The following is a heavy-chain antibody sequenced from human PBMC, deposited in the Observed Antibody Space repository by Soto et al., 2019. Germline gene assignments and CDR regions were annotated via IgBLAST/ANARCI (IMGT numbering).Heavy chain of an antibody. CDR2: IYYSGST. CDR1: GGSISSGGYY. CDR3: ARAGGGSGSYEN. V-gene: IGHV4-31*03. J-gene: IGHJ4*02. Sequence: SETLSLTCTVSGGSISSGGYYWSWIRQHPGKGLEWIGYIYYSGSTYYNPSLKSRVTISVDTSKNQFSLKLSSVTAADTAVYYCARAGGGSGSYENWGQGTLVTVSS. D-gene: IGHD3-10*01.